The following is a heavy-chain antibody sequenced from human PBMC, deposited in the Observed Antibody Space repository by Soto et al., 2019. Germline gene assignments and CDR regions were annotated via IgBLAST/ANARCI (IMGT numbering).Heavy chain of an antibody. J-gene: IGHJ3*01. CDR2: INHSGST. V-gene: IGHV4-34*01. Sequence: SETLSLPCAVYGGSFSGYYWSWIRQPPGKGLEWIGEINHSGSTNYNPSLKSRVTISVDTSKNQFSLKLSSVTAADTAVYYCARGLYCSGGSCYPIPLFWGQGTMVT. D-gene: IGHD2-15*01. CDR3: ARGLYCSGGSCYPIPLF. CDR1: GGSFSGYY.